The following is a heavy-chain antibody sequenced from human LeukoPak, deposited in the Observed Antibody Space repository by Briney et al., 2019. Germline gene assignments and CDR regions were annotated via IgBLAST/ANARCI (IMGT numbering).Heavy chain of an antibody. D-gene: IGHD6-13*01. CDR1: GYSFTSYW. CDR2: IYPGNSDT. J-gene: IGHJ4*02. CDR3: ARLGVAAAGYFDY. V-gene: IGHV5-51*01. Sequence: GESLKISCKGSGYSFTSYWIAWLRQMPGKGLEWMGIIYPGNSDTRYSPSFQGQVTISADKSISAAYLQWSSLKASDTAMYYCARLGVAAAGYFDYWGQGTLVTVSS.